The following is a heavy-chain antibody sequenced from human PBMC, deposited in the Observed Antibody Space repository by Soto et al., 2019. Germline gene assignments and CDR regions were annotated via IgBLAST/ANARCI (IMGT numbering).Heavy chain of an antibody. CDR1: RLIRSTSGVG. J-gene: IGHJ4*02. D-gene: IGHD6-19*01. V-gene: IGHV2-5*02. CDR3: AHVAVAGHY. Sequence: QITLKESGPTLVKPTQTLAMTCTFSRLIRSTSGVGVGWIRQPPGKALEWLALIYWDDDKRYSPSLKSRLTITKDTSKNQVVLTMTNTDPVDTATYYCAHVAVAGHYWGQGTLVTVSS. CDR2: IYWDDDK.